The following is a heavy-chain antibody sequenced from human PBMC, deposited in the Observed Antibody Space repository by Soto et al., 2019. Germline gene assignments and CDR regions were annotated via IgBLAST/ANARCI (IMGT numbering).Heavy chain of an antibody. CDR3: AQTLTMVRGVTPWDV. CDR1: GFTFSSYA. V-gene: IGHV3-23*01. J-gene: IGHJ6*02. CDR2: ISGSGGST. D-gene: IGHD3-10*01. Sequence: EVQLLESGGGLVQPGGSLRLSCAASGFTFSSYAMSWVRQAPGKGLEWVSAISGSGGSTYYADSVKGRFTISRDNSKNTLYLQMNSLRAEDTAVYYCAQTLTMVRGVTPWDVWGQGTTVTVSS.